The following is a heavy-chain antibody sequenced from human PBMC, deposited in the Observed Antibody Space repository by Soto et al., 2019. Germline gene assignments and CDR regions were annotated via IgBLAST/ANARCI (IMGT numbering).Heavy chain of an antibody. CDR1: GFTFSSYS. V-gene: IGHV3-21*01. CDR2: ISSSSSYI. J-gene: IGHJ6*02. D-gene: IGHD2-2*01. CDR3: ARDFGGLAGGVPAADYYYYYYGMDV. Sequence: PGGSLRLSCAASGFTFSSYSMNWVRQAPGKGLEWVSSISSSSSYIYYADSVKGRFTISRDNAKNSLYLQMNSLRAEDTAVYYCARDFGGLAGGVPAADYYYYYYGMDVWGQGTTVTVSS.